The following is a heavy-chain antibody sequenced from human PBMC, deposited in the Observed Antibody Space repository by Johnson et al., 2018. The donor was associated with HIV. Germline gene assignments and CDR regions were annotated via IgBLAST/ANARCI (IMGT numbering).Heavy chain of an antibody. V-gene: IGHV3-66*02. CDR3: ARDRGTMIVVGSAFDI. D-gene: IGHD3-22*01. CDR1: GFTVSRNY. Sequence: VQLVESGGGLVQPGGSLRLSCAASGFTVSRNYMSWVRQAPGKGLEWVSVIYSGGSTYYADSVRGRFTISRDSSKSALYLQMNSLRAEDTAVYYCARDRGTMIVVGSAFDIWGQGTIVTVSS. J-gene: IGHJ3*02. CDR2: IYSGGST.